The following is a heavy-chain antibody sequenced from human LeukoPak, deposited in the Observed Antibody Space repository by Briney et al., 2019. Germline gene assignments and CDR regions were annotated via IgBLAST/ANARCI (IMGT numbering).Heavy chain of an antibody. Sequence: ASVKVSCKASGYTFTGYYMHWVRRAPGQGLEWMGWINPNSGGTNYAQKFQGRVTMTRDTSISTAYMELSRLRSDDTAVYYCARVYISSRGYYYMDVWGKGTTVTISS. CDR1: GYTFTGYY. CDR3: ARVYISSRGYYYMDV. J-gene: IGHJ6*03. V-gene: IGHV1-2*02. D-gene: IGHD6-13*01. CDR2: INPNSGGT.